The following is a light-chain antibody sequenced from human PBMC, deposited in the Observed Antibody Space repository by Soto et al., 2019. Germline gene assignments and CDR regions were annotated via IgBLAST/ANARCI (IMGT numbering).Light chain of an antibody. CDR3: QQYNSYSPT. CDR2: AAS. CDR1: QGISTY. J-gene: IGKJ1*01. V-gene: IGKV1-39*01. Sequence: DIQMTQSPSSLSASVGDRVTITCRASQGISTYLNWYQQKPGKAPKLLIYAASSLQSGVPSRFSGSGSGTDFTLTISSLHPDDFATYYCQQYNSYSPTFGQGTKVDIK.